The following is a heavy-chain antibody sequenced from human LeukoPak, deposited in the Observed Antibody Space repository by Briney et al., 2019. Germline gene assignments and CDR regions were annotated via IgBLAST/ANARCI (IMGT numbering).Heavy chain of an antibody. Sequence: PSQTLSLTCTVSGGSISSGGYYWSWIRQHPGKGLEWIGYIYYSGSTYYNPSLKGRVTISVDTSKNQFSLKLSSVTAADTAVYYCARADIEYSSGFNYFDYWGQGTLVTVSS. CDR3: ARADIEYSSGFNYFDY. J-gene: IGHJ4*02. V-gene: IGHV4-31*03. CDR2: IYYSGST. D-gene: IGHD6-19*01. CDR1: GGSISSGGYY.